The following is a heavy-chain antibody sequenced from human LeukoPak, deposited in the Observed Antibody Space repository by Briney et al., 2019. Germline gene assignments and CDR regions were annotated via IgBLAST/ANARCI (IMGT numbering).Heavy chain of an antibody. D-gene: IGHD1-26*01. J-gene: IGHJ2*01. CDR1: GFTFSSYS. V-gene: IGHV3-48*01. CDR3: ARDPENVSGSYSHFDL. CDR2: ISSSSSTI. Sequence: GGSLRLSCAASGFTFSSYSMNWVRQAPGKGLEWVSCISSSSSTIYYADSVKGRFTISRDNAKNSLYLQMNSLRAEDTAVYYCARDPENVSGSYSHFDLWGRGTLVTVSS.